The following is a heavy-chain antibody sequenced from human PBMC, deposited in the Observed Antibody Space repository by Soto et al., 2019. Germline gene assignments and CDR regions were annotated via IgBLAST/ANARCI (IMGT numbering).Heavy chain of an antibody. V-gene: IGHV1-69*13. Sequence: ASVKVSCKASGGTFSSYAISWVRQAPGQGLEWMGGIIPIFGTANYAQKFQGRVTITADESTSTAYMELSSLRSEDTAVYYCARESEDEDDILTGYWNNWFDPWGQGTLVTVSS. CDR2: IIPIFGTA. CDR1: GGTFSSYA. CDR3: ARESEDEDDILTGYWNNWFDP. D-gene: IGHD3-9*01. J-gene: IGHJ5*02.